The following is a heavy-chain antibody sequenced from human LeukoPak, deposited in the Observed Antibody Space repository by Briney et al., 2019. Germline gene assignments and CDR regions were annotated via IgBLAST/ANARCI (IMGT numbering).Heavy chain of an antibody. CDR3: ARGDFWSGYRHAFDI. J-gene: IGHJ3*02. CDR1: GGSISSGSYY. CDR2: IYTSGST. Sequence: PSETLSLTCTVSGGSISSGSYYWSWIRQPAGKGLEWIVRIYTSGSTNYNPSLMSRVTISVDTSKNQFSLKLSSVTAADTAVYYCARGDFWSGYRHAFDIWGQGTMVTVSS. D-gene: IGHD3-3*01. V-gene: IGHV4-61*02.